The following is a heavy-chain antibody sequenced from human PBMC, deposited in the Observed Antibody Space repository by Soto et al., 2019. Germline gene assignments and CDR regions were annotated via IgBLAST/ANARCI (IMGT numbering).Heavy chain of an antibody. D-gene: IGHD2-8*02. V-gene: IGHV3-30*03. CDR2: ISRDGGTK. Sequence: QVQLVESGGGVVQPGRSLRLSCAVSGFTVSTYGMHWVRQAPGTGLEWVAVISRDGGTKYYADSVKGRFTISRDNSSKQLFLEMNSLRGEDMAVYYCTGEVGSGYWGQGTLVTVSS. J-gene: IGHJ4*02. CDR1: GFTVSTYG. CDR3: TGEVGSGY.